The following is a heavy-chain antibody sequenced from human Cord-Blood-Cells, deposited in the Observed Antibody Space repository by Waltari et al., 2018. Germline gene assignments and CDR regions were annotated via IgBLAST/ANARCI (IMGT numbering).Heavy chain of an antibody. CDR1: GYTFTGYY. D-gene: IGHD2-2*01. J-gene: IGHJ6*03. V-gene: IGHV1-2*02. CDR2: INPNSGGT. CDR3: ARGYCSSTSCYYYYYMDV. Sequence: QVQLVQSGAEVKKPGASVTVSCTASGYTFTGYYMHWVRLAPGQGLEWMGWINPNSGGTNYAQKFQGRVTMTRDTSISTAYMELSRLRSDDTAVYYCARGYCSSTSCYYYYYMDVWGKGTTVTVSS.